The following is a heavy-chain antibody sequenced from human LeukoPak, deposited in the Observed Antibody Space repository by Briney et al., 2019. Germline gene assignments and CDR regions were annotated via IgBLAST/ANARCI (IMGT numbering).Heavy chain of an antibody. CDR2: IYYSGST. J-gene: IGHJ4*02. D-gene: IGHD3-3*01. Sequence: SETLSLTCTVSGGSIRSTSYYWGWIRQPPGKGLEWIGSIYYSGSTYYNPSLKSRVTISVDTSKNQFSLKLSSVTAADTAVYYCARGQYYDFWSDYWGQGTLVTVSS. CDR1: GGSIRSTSYY. V-gene: IGHV4-39*07. CDR3: ARGQYYDFWSDY.